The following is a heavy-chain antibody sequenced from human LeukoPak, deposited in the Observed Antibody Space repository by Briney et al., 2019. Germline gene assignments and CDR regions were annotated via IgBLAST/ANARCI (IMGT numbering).Heavy chain of an antibody. CDR2: IYYGGST. D-gene: IGHD4-17*01. CDR1: GGSITTDNYY. CDR3: ARAGDYGIKD. Sequence: SETLSLTCTVSGGSITTDNYYWGWIRQPPGKGLEWIGTIYYGGSTYYNPSLKSRVTVSVDTSKNQFSLKLSSVTAADTAVYYCARAGDYGIKDWGQGTLVTVSS. V-gene: IGHV4-39*07. J-gene: IGHJ4*02.